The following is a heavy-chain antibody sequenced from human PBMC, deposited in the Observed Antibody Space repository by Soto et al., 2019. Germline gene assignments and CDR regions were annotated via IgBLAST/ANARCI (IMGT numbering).Heavy chain of an antibody. CDR2: VIPIFGTT. CDR3: VIERGPRFLGEAYEI. D-gene: IGHD3-3*01. CDR1: GGTFGTFA. V-gene: IGHV1-69*06. J-gene: IGHJ3*02. Sequence: QERLVQSGTEVKKPGSSVKVSCKASGGTFGTFAISWVRQAPGLGLEFVGGVIPIFGTTNQAQKFEDRVTISADKSTQTVFMELRSLKADDSAGYYCVIERGPRFLGEAYEIWGQGSMVIVSS.